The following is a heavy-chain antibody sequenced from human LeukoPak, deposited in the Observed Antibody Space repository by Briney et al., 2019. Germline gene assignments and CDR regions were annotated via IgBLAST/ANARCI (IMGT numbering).Heavy chain of an antibody. CDR2: INSDGSTT. V-gene: IGHV3-74*01. CDR3: AKDRGDTSFDY. Sequence: GGSLRLSCAASGFTFSSYWMHWVRQAPGKGLVWVSRINSDGSTTSYADSVKGRFTIPRDNAKNTLYLQMNSLRAEDTAVYYCAKDRGDTSFDYWGQGTLVTVSS. CDR1: GFTFSSYW. J-gene: IGHJ4*02. D-gene: IGHD3-10*01.